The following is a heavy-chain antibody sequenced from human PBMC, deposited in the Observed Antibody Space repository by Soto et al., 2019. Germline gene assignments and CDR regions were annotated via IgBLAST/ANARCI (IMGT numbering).Heavy chain of an antibody. Sequence: QVQLVQSGAEEKKPGASVKVSCKASGYTFTSYAMHWVRQAPGQRLEWMRWINAGNGNTKQSQKFQGRVTITRATAASTAYMELSSLRSEATAVYYCGRGSGYYYCDDYRGQGSLVTVSS. CDR3: GRGSGYYYCDDY. V-gene: IGHV1-3*05. CDR2: INAGNGNT. CDR1: GYTFTSYA. J-gene: IGHJ4*02. D-gene: IGHD3-22*01.